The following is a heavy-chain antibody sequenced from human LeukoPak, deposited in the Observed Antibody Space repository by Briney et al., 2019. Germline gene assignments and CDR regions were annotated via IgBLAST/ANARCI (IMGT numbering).Heavy chain of an antibody. J-gene: IGHJ4*02. CDR2: IKSDGST. V-gene: IGHV3-74*01. CDR3: ARDRAGYYDFWSGYSQGYYFDY. D-gene: IGHD3-3*01. CDR1: GFTFSSYW. Sequence: GGSLRLSCAASGFTFSSYWMHWVRQAPGKGLVWVSRIKSDGSTNYADSVKGRFTISRDNAKNSLYLQMNSLRAEDTAVYYCARDRAGYYDFWSGYSQGYYFDYWGQGTLVTVSS.